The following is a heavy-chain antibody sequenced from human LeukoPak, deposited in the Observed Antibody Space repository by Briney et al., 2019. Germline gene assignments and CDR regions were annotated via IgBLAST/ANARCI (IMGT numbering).Heavy chain of an antibody. V-gene: IGHV3-48*02. CDR2: ISSSSTSI. CDR1: GIPFSGYN. CDR3: AKSGRVGGGIAASGIDY. Sequence: TGGSLRLSCAASGIPFSGYNMNWVRQAPGKGLEWVSYISSSSTSIFYADSVKGRFTISRDNAKNSLYLQMNSLRDEDTAVYYCAKSGRVGGGIAASGIDYWGQGTLVTVSS. D-gene: IGHD6-13*01. J-gene: IGHJ4*02.